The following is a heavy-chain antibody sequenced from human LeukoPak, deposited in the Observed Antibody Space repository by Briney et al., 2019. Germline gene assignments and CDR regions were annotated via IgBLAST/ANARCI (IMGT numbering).Heavy chain of an antibody. Sequence: GASVKVSCKASGYTFTSYGISWVRQAPGQGVEWMGWISAYNGNTNYAQKLQGRVTMTTDTSTSTAYMELRSLRSDDTAVYYCARYVAVAGTGLVNYYYMDVWGKGTTVTVPS. CDR3: ARYVAVAGTGLVNYYYMDV. CDR2: ISAYNGNT. D-gene: IGHD6-19*01. V-gene: IGHV1-18*01. J-gene: IGHJ6*03. CDR1: GYTFTSYG.